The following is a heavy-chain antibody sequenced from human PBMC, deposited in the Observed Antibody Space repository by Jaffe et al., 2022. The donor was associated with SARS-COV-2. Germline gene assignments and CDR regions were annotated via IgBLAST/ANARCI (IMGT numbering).Heavy chain of an antibody. V-gene: IGHV3-66*02. CDR2: IYTGGST. D-gene: IGHD2-15*01. CDR1: GFSVDVNY. CDR3: ARGIGYFDC. J-gene: IGHJ4*02. Sequence: EVQVVESGGGLVQPGGSLRLSCAASGFSVDVNYMSWVRQAPGKGLEWVSLIYTGGSTFYADSVKGRFTISRDNPKNTLYLQMNSLRVEDTAVYYCARGIGYFDCWGQGVLVAVSS.